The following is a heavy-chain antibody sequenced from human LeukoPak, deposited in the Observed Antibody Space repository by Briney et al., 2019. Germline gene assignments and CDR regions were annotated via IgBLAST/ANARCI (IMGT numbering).Heavy chain of an antibody. J-gene: IGHJ4*02. CDR2: ISDSGGRT. V-gene: IGHV3-23*01. CDR3: AKRGVVIRVILVGFHKEAYYFDS. D-gene: IGHD3-22*01. Sequence: GGSLRLSCTTFEFTFGDYALSWVRQAPGKGLEWVAGISDSGGRTNYADSVKGRFTISRDNPKNTLYLQMNSLRAEDTAVYFCAKRGVVIRVILVGFHKEAYYFDSWGQGALVTVSS. CDR1: EFTFGDYA.